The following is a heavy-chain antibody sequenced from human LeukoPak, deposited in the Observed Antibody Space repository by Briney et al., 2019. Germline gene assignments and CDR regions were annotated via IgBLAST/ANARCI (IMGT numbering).Heavy chain of an antibody. CDR1: GFTFDDYA. CDR3: AKDYDYGDYGPIDY. V-gene: IGHV3-9*01. J-gene: IGHJ4*02. CDR2: ISWNSGSI. Sequence: TGGSLRLSCAASGFTFDDYAMHWVRQAPGKGLEWVSGISWNSGSIGYADSVKGRFTIPRDNAKNSLYLQMNSLRAEDTALYYCAKDYDYGDYGPIDYWGQGTLVTVSS. D-gene: IGHD4-17*01.